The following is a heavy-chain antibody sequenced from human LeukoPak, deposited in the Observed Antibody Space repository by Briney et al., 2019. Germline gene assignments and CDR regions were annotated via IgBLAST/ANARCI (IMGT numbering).Heavy chain of an antibody. J-gene: IGHJ6*02. D-gene: IGHD2-2*01. CDR2: ISGSGGST. V-gene: IGHV3-23*01. CDR1: GFTFDDYA. Sequence: GGSLRLSCAASGFTFDDYAMHWVRQAPGKGLEWVSAISGSGGSTYYADSVKGRFTISRDNSKNTLYLQMNSLRAEDTAVYYCARIQYQLIDYYYYGMDVWGQGTTVTVSS. CDR3: ARIQYQLIDYYYYGMDV.